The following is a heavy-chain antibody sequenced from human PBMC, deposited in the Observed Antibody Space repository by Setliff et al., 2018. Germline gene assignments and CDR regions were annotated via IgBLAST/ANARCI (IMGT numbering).Heavy chain of an antibody. D-gene: IGHD4-17*01. CDR1: GFSFSTYS. Sequence: GGSLRLSCEASGFSFSTYSMSWVRRAPGKGLEWVASIKYYLDSVRGRFTISRDNAENSLTLQMNSLRVEDTAVYYCSRDLQGSGDYVVDYWGQGTLVTVSS. CDR2: IK. V-gene: IGHV3-7*01. J-gene: IGHJ4*02. CDR3: SRDLQGSGDYVVDY.